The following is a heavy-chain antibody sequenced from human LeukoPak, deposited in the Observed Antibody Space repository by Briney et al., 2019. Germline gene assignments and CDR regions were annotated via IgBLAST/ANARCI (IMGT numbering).Heavy chain of an antibody. CDR2: IYYSGST. Sequence: PSETLSLTCTVSGGSISSSSYYWGWIRQPPGKGLEWIGSIYYSGSTYYNPSLKSRVTISVDTSKNQFSLKLSSVTAAGTAVYYCLMRVPAAIYWGQGTLVTVSS. CDR1: GGSISSSSYY. V-gene: IGHV4-39*01. D-gene: IGHD2-2*01. J-gene: IGHJ4*02. CDR3: LMRVPAAIY.